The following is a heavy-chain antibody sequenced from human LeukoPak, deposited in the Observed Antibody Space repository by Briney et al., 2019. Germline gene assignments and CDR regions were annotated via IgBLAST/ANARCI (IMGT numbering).Heavy chain of an antibody. Sequence: GGSLRLSCAASGFTFSTYSMNWVRQAPGKGLECVSSISSTSSYIYYADSVKGRFTISRDNAQKSLYLQMNSLRAEDTAVYYCARVGYSSGWYFDYWGQGTLVTVFS. CDR1: GFTFSTYS. D-gene: IGHD6-19*01. J-gene: IGHJ4*02. V-gene: IGHV3-21*01. CDR2: ISSTSSYI. CDR3: ARVGYSSGWYFDY.